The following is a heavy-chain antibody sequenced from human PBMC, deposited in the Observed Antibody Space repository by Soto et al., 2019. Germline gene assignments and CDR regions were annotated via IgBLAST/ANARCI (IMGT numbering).Heavy chain of an antibody. CDR3: AKDGWFGELTRIIDY. D-gene: IGHD3-10*01. CDR1: GVTFSSYG. V-gene: IGHV3-30*18. CDR2: ISYDGSNK. J-gene: IGHJ4*02. Sequence: QVQLVESGGGVVQPGRSLRLSCAACGVTFSSYGMHWVRQAPGKGLEWVAVISYDGSNKYYAGSLKGRFTISRDNSKNSLYLQMNSLRAEDTAVYYCAKDGWFGELTRIIDYWGQGTLVTVSS.